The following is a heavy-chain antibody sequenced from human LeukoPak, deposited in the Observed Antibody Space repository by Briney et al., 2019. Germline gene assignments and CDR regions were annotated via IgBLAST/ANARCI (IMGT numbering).Heavy chain of an antibody. Sequence: PSETLSLTCAVYGGSFSGYYWSWIRPPPGKGLEWIGEINHSGSTNYNPSLKSRVTISVDTSKNQFSLKLSSVTAADTAVYYCARARGYSYPIWGQGTLVTVSS. J-gene: IGHJ4*02. CDR3: ARARGYSYPI. D-gene: IGHD5-18*01. CDR1: GGSFSGYY. CDR2: INHSGST. V-gene: IGHV4-34*01.